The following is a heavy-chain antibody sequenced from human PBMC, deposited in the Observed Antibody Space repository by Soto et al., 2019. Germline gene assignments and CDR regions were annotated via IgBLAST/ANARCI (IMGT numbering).Heavy chain of an antibody. J-gene: IGHJ4*02. D-gene: IGHD3-22*01. CDR3: ARDSSGSFDY. CDR2: IYHSGST. CDR1: GGSISSSNW. V-gene: IGHV4-4*02. Sequence: SETLSLTCAVSGGSISSSNWWSWVRQPPGKGLEWIGEIYHSGSTNYNPSLKSRVTISVDTSKNQFSLKLSSVTAADTAVYYCARDSSGSFDYWGQGTLVTVSS.